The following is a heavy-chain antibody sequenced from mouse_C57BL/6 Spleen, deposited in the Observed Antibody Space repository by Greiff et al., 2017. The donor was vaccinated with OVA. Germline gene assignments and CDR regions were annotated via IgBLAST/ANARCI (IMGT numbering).Heavy chain of an antibody. Sequence: QVQLQQPGAELVRPGSSVKLSCKASGYTFTSYWMDWVKQRPGQGLEWIGNIYPSDSETHYNPKYKDKATLTVDKSSSTAYMQLSSLTSEDSAVYYCARKATVVPYWYFDVWGTGTTVTVSS. D-gene: IGHD1-1*01. CDR3: ARKATVVPYWYFDV. CDR1: GYTFTSYW. J-gene: IGHJ1*03. CDR2: IYPSDSET. V-gene: IGHV1-61*01.